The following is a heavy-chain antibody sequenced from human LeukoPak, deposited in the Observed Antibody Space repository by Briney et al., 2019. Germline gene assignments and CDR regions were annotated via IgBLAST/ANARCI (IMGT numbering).Heavy chain of an antibody. CDR3: ARDQAYSFDY. V-gene: IGHV3-48*01. CDR1: GFTFSAYS. Sequence: GGSLRLSCAASGFTFSAYSMNWVRQAPEKGLEWVSYIGSSSSPIYYADSVKGRFTISRDNAKNSLYLQMDSLRAEDTAVYYCARDQAYSFDYWGQGTLVAVSS. CDR2: IGSSSSPI. J-gene: IGHJ4*02. D-gene: IGHD4-11*01.